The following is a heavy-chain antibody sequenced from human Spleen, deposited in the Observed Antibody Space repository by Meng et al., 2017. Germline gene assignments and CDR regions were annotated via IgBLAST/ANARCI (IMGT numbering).Heavy chain of an antibody. J-gene: IGHJ4*02. V-gene: IGHV3-7*01. CDR1: GFTFDDYG. Sequence: GESLKISCAASGFTFDDYGMSWVRQAPGKGLEWVANIKQDGSEIYYVNSVKGRFTISRDNAKNSLYLQMNSLRVEDTAVYYCTSDPFDYWGQGALVTVSS. CDR2: IKQDGSEI. CDR3: TSDPFDY.